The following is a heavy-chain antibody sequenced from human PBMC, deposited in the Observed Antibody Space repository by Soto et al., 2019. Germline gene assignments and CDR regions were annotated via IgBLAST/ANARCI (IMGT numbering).Heavy chain of an antibody. CDR2: ISSSGSTI. J-gene: IGHJ4*02. Sequence: GSLRLSCAASGFTFSDYYMSWIRQAPGKGLEWVSYISSSGSTIYYADSVKGRFTISRDNAKNSLYLQMNSLRAEDTAVYYCARVRTIFGVVIQIFDYWGQGTLVTVSS. D-gene: IGHD3-3*01. V-gene: IGHV3-11*01. CDR1: GFTFSDYY. CDR3: ARVRTIFGVVIQIFDY.